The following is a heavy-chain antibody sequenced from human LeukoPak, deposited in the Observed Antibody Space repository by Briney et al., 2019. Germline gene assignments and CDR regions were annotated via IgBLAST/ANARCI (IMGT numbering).Heavy chain of an antibody. V-gene: IGHV3-23*01. CDR1: GFTFSSYA. CDR2: LSGSGAST. D-gene: IGHD2-2*01. CDR3: ARGYCSSTSCTGTSDY. Sequence: GGSLRLSCASSGFTFSSYAMSWVREAPGKGLEWVSALSGSGASTYYADSVKGRFTISRDNSKNTLYLQMDSLRAEDTAIYFCARGYCSSTSCTGTSDYWGQGTLVTLSS. J-gene: IGHJ4*02.